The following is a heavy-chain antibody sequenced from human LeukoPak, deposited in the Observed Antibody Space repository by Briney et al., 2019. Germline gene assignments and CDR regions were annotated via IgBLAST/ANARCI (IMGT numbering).Heavy chain of an antibody. Sequence: PSGTLSLTCVVSGDSLSTGNWWSWVRQSPGKGLEWIGEIYHSGSTYYNPSLKSRVTISVDRSKNQFSLKLSSVTAADTAVYYCARAGSSSWYELGYWGQGTLVTVSS. D-gene: IGHD6-13*01. V-gene: IGHV4-4*02. CDR1: GDSLSTGNW. CDR3: ARAGSSSWYELGY. CDR2: IYHSGST. J-gene: IGHJ4*02.